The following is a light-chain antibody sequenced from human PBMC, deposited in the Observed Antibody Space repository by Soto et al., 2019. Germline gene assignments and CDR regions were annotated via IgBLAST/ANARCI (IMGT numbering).Light chain of an antibody. CDR1: QRVTNNY. J-gene: IGKJ2*01. V-gene: IGKV3-20*01. CDR3: QQYGSSPRT. CDR2: GAS. Sequence: EIVLTQSPGTLSSSPGERAALSCRASQRVTNNYLAWYQHKPGQAPRLLIYGASSRATGIPDRFSGSGSGTDFTLTISRLEPEEFAVYYCQQYGSSPRTFGQGTKLEIK.